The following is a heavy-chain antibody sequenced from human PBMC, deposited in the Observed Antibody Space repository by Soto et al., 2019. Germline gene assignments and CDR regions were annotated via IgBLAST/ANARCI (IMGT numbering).Heavy chain of an antibody. CDR2: ISYDGSQK. J-gene: IGHJ4*02. CDR3: AAMHYNFWRGSVDY. V-gene: IGHV3-30-3*01. CDR1: GFTFSNFV. D-gene: IGHD3-3*01. Sequence: QVQLVESGGGVVQPGRSLRVSCSASGFTFSNFVMHWVRQGPGKGLEWVAIISYDGSQKHYADSVKGRFTISRDNSNKTLFLNMNSLSAEDTAVYYCAAMHYNFWRGSVDYWGQGIEVTVSS.